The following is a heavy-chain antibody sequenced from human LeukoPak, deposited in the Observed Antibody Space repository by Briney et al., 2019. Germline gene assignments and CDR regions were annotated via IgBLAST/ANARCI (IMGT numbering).Heavy chain of an antibody. V-gene: IGHV3-21*01. D-gene: IGHD1-7*01. CDR1: GFTFSSYS. J-gene: IGHJ5*02. CDR3: ARAGTSNGFYP. Sequence: AGSLTLSCAASGFTFSSYSMNWVRQAPGKGLEWVSSINSSRSNIYYPYPVKGQFTISRDNAKNSLYLQMNCLRAEDRAVYFCARAGTSNGFYPWGQLTLVTAAS. CDR2: INSSRSNI.